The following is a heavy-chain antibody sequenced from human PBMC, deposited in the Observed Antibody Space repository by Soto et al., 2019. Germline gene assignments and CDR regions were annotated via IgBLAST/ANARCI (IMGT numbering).Heavy chain of an antibody. Sequence: QVQLVQSGAEVKKPGSSVKVSCKASGGTFSSYTISWVRQAPGQGLEWMGRIIPILGIANYAQKFQGRVTITADKSTSTAYMELSSLRSEDTAVYYCARGAGGAAPRRYYYYGMDVWGQGTTVTVSS. CDR2: IIPILGIA. J-gene: IGHJ6*02. V-gene: IGHV1-69*02. CDR1: GGTFSSYT. D-gene: IGHD3-10*01. CDR3: ARGAGGAAPRRYYYYGMDV.